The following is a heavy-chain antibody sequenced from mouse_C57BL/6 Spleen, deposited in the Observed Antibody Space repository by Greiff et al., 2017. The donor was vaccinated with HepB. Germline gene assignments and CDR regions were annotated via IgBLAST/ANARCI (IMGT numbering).Heavy chain of an antibody. V-gene: IGHV1-22*01. CDR1: GYTFTDYY. CDR2: INPNNGGT. Sequence: EVQLQQSGPELVKPGASVKMSCKASGYTFTDYYMHWVKQSHGKSLEWIGYINPNNGGTSYNQKFKGKATLTVNKSSSTAYMELRSLTSEDSAVYYCARLRDYCGSGYFDVWGTGTTVTVSS. CDR3: ARLRDYCGSGYFDV. D-gene: IGHD1-1*01. J-gene: IGHJ1*03.